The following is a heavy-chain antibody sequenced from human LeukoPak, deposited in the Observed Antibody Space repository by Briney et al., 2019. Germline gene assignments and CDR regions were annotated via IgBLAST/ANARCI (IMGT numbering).Heavy chain of an antibody. J-gene: IGHJ5*02. Sequence: SETLSLTCAVSGGSISSGGYSWSWIRQPPGKGLEWIGYIYYSGSTYYNPSLKSRVTISVDTSKNQFSLKLSSVTAADTAVYYCARGENWFDPWGQGTLVTVSS. CDR2: IYYSGST. CDR3: ARGENWFDP. CDR1: GGSISSGGYS. V-gene: IGHV4-30-4*07.